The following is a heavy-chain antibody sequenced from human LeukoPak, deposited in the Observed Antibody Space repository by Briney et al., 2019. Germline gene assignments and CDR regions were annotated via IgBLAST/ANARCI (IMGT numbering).Heavy chain of an antibody. CDR2: IYTGGST. V-gene: IGHV4-61*02. CDR1: GGSISSGSYY. CDR3: AKEIQLWGIVWFDP. D-gene: IGHD5-18*01. Sequence: SETLSLTCTVSGGSISSGSYYWSWILQPAGKGREWIGRIYTGGSTNYNPSLKSRVTISVDTSKNQFSLKLSSVTAADTAVYYCAKEIQLWGIVWFDPWGQGTLVTVSS. J-gene: IGHJ5*02.